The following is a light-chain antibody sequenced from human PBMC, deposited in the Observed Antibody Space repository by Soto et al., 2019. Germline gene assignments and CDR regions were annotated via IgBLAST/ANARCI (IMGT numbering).Light chain of an antibody. Sequence: EIVMTQSPATLSVSPGETAPLSCRASQSVTTQLAWYQQKPGQAPRLIIHGASTRATGIPPRFSGTGSGTDFTLTISSLEPEDFAVYYCQQRSDWPPLTFGGGTKVDIK. CDR3: QQRSDWPPLT. CDR1: QSVTTQ. CDR2: GAS. J-gene: IGKJ4*01. V-gene: IGKV3-11*01.